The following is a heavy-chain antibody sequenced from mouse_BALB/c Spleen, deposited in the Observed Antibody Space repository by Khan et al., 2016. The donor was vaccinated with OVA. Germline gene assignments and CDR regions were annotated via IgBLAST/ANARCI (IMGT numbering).Heavy chain of an antibody. CDR2: IWAGGSP. V-gene: IGHV2-9*02. CDR1: GFSLTSYG. CDR3: ARLEDI. D-gene: IGHD1-3*01. J-gene: IGHJ2*01. Sequence: VELVESGPGLVAPSQSLSITCTVSGFSLTSYGVHWVRQPPGKGLEWLGVIWAGGSPNYNSALMSRLCLSKDNSKSKVFLKMNSLQTDDTAMYYCARLEDIWGQGTTLTVAS.